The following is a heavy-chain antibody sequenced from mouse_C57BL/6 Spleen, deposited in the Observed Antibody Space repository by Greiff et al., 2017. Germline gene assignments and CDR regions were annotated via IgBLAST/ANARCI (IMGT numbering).Heavy chain of an antibody. D-gene: IGHD1-1*01. CDR2: ISSGSSTI. CDR3: ARPYYYGSSYCDY. CDR1: GFTFSDYG. Sequence: EVQRVESGGGLVKPGGSLKLSCAASGFTFSDYGMHWVRQAPEKGLEWVAYISSGSSTIYYADTVKGRFTISRDNAKNTLFLQMTSLRSEDTALYYCARPYYYGSSYCDYWGQGTTLTVSS. V-gene: IGHV5-17*01. J-gene: IGHJ2*01.